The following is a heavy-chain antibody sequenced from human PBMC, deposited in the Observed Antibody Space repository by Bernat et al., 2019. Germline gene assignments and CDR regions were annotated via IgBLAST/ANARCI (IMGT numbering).Heavy chain of an antibody. CDR3: AREGTKDTWTPDGLED. D-gene: IGHD2-8*01. Sequence: VQLVESGGGVVQPGKSLRLSCAHSGFNLSIYAMYWVRQAPGKGLEWVALNSYDGNNKNYADSVKRHFTISRDTSRNTLYLQKNNRKAEDTAVYYCAREGTKDTWTPDGLEDWGQGTLVTVAS. CDR1: GFNLSIYA. V-gene: IGHV3-30*04. CDR2: NSYDGNNK. J-gene: IGHJ4*02.